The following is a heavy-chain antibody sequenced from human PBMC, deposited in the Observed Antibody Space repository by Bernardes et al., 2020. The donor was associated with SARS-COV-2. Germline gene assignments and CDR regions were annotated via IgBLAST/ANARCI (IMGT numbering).Heavy chain of an antibody. V-gene: IGHV3-23*01. D-gene: IGHD3-9*01. CDR1: GFTFSSYA. J-gene: IGHJ6*02. CDR2: ISGSGGST. CDR3: AKVLTYYDILTGYYYYGMDV. Sequence: GGSLRLSCAASGFTFSSYAMSWVRQAPGKGLEWVSAISGSGGSTYYADSVKGRFTISRDNSKNTLYLQMNSLRAEDTDVYYCAKVLTYYDILTGYYYYGMDVWGQGTTVTVSS.